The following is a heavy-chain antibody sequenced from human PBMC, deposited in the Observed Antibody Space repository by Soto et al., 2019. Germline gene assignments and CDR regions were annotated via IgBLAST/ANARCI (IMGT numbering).Heavy chain of an antibody. J-gene: IGHJ6*02. CDR3: ARDLYRGYSSSWSYGMDV. CDR1: GFTFSSYW. V-gene: IGHV3-74*01. Sequence: EVQLVESGGGLVQPGGSLRLSCAASGFTFSSYWMHWVRQAPGKGLVWVSRINSDGSSTSYADSVKGRFTIARDNAKNTLYLQMNRLRAEDMAVYYWARDLYRGYSSSWSYGMDVWGQGTTVTVSS. D-gene: IGHD6-13*01. CDR2: INSDGSST.